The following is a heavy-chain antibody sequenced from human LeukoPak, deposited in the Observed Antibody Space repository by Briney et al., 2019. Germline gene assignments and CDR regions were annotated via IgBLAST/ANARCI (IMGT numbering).Heavy chain of an antibody. CDR3: AREGTITAYNFDY. Sequence: PGGSLRLSCAASGFTVSTNCMTWVRQAPGKGLEWVANMKYDGSEKYYVDSVRGRFTFSRDNAENSLFLQMNSLRAGDTAVYYCAREGTITAYNFDYWGQGTPVTVSS. CDR1: GFTVSTNC. J-gene: IGHJ4*02. V-gene: IGHV3-7*05. D-gene: IGHD5-12*01. CDR2: MKYDGSEK.